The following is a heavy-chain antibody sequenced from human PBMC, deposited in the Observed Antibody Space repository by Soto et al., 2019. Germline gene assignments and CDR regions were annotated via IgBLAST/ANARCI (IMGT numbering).Heavy chain of an antibody. J-gene: IGHJ4*02. Sequence: QVQLVQSGAEVKKPGASVKVSCKASGYTFTSYGISWVRQAPGQGLEWMGWISAYNGNTNYAQKLQGRVTMTTDTSTSTAYMEMRSLRSDDTAVYYCARLSGLPAAFLPTFQVDYWGQGTLVTVSS. V-gene: IGHV1-18*01. CDR1: GYTFTSYG. D-gene: IGHD2-2*01. CDR2: ISAYNGNT. CDR3: ARLSGLPAAFLPTFQVDY.